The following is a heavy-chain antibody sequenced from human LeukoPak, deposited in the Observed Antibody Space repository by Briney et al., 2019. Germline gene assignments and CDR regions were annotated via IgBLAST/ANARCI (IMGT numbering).Heavy chain of an antibody. D-gene: IGHD3-10*01. CDR1: GYIFITYY. CDR3: ARGVGELSGGRDFDY. V-gene: IGHV1-46*01. Sequence: ASVKVSCKASGYIFITYYVQWVRQAPGQGLEWMGIINPSGGSTSYAQKFQGRVTMTRDMSTSTVYMELSSLRSEDTAVYYCARGVGELSGGRDFDYWGQETLVTVSS. CDR2: INPSGGST. J-gene: IGHJ4*02.